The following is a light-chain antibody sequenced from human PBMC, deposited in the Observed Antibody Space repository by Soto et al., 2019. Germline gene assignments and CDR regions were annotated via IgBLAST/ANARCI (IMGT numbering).Light chain of an antibody. Sequence: DIQMTQSPSSLSASVGDRLTITCRASQGISTYLNWYQQKPGKAPKLLIYTASTLQSGVPSRFSGSGSETDFTLTISSLQPEDFATYSCQQNYSATWTFGQGTKLEIK. J-gene: IGKJ1*01. V-gene: IGKV1-39*01. CDR2: TAS. CDR1: QGISTY. CDR3: QQNYSATWT.